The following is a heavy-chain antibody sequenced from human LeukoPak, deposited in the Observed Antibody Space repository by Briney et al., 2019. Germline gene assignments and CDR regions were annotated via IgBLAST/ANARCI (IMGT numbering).Heavy chain of an antibody. D-gene: IGHD3-16*01. CDR1: GFTFSSYW. J-gene: IGHJ4*02. CDR3: ARELRTFDS. V-gene: IGHV3-7*01. CDR2: IKHNGDEL. Sequence: GGSLRLFCAASGFTFSSYWMTWVRQAPGKGLEWVANIKHNGDELNYVDSVEDRFTISRDNAKNSLYLHMTSLRAEDTAVYYCARELRTFDSWGQGTLVTVSS.